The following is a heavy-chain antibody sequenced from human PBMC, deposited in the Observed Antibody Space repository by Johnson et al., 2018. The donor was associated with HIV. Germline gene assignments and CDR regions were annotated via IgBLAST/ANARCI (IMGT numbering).Heavy chain of an antibody. CDR1: GFTFSSYG. Sequence: QVQLVESGGGLVQPGGSLRLSCAASGFTFSSYGMHWVRQAPGKGLEWVAVISYDGSNKYYADSVKGRFTISRDNSKNTLYLQMNSLRAEDTAVYYCAKGIVGAMGAVDIWGQGTMVTVSS. CDR3: AKGIVGAMGAVDI. CDR2: ISYDGSNK. J-gene: IGHJ3*02. D-gene: IGHD1-26*01. V-gene: IGHV3-30*18.